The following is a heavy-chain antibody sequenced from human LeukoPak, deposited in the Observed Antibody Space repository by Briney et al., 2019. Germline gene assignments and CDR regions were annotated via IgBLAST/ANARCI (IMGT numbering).Heavy chain of an antibody. D-gene: IGHD5-24*01. CDR3: ASNLGGYNTHPFDY. Sequence: ASVTVSCKASGYTFTGYYMHWVRQAPGQGLEWMGRINPNSGGTNYAQKFQGRVTMTRDTSISTAYMELSRLRSDDTAVYYCASNLGGYNTHPFDYWGQGTLVTVSS. V-gene: IGHV1-2*06. CDR1: GYTFTGYY. CDR2: INPNSGGT. J-gene: IGHJ4*02.